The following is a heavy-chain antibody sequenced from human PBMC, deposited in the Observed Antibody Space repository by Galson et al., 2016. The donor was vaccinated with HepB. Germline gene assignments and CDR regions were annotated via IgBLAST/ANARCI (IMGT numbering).Heavy chain of an antibody. D-gene: IGHD2-8*01. Sequence: SLRLSCAASGFTFGRYGMHWVRQAPGKGLEWVAVMSYDGGHEYYADSVRGQLTVSRDNSKNMLYLQMNSLRAEDTAVYYCARGHNGHADGLDYWGQGTLVTVSS. J-gene: IGHJ4*02. CDR2: MSYDGGHE. CDR3: ARGHNGHADGLDY. CDR1: GFTFGRYG. V-gene: IGHV3-30*03.